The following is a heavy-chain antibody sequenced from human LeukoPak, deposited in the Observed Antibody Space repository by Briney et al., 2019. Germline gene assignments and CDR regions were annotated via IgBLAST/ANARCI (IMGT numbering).Heavy chain of an antibody. Sequence: GGSLRLSCAASGFTVSSNHMSWVRQAPGKGLEWVSVIYSGGSTYYADSVKGRFTISRDNSKNTLYLQMNSLRAEDTALYYCAKGLERESRLDSWGQGTLVTVSS. D-gene: IGHD1-1*01. CDR2: IYSGGST. J-gene: IGHJ4*02. V-gene: IGHV3-53*01. CDR1: GFTVSSNH. CDR3: AKGLERESRLDS.